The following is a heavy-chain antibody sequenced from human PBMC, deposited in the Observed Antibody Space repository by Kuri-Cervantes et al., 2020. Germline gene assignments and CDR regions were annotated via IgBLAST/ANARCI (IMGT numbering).Heavy chain of an antibody. J-gene: IGHJ5*02. CDR2: IYHSGST. V-gene: IGHV4-38-2*02. CDR1: GYSISSGYY. CDR3: ARAPPRGNWFDP. D-gene: IGHD3-10*01. Sequence: SETLSLTCTVSGYSISSGYYWGWIRQPPGKGLEWIGEIYHSGSTNYNPSLKSRVTISVDTSKNQFSLKLSSVTAADTAVYYCARAPPRGNWFDPWGQGTLVTVSS.